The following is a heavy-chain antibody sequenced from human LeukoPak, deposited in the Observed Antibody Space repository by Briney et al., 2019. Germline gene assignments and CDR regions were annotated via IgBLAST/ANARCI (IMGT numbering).Heavy chain of an antibody. D-gene: IGHD1-26*01. Sequence: PGGSLRLSCAASGFTVSSNYMSWVRQAPGKGLAWVSVIYSGGSTYYADSVTGRFTISRDNPKNTLYLQMNSLRAEDTAVYYCARTQSVGAIDYWGQRTLVTASS. J-gene: IGHJ4*02. V-gene: IGHV3-66*02. CDR1: GFTVSSNY. CDR2: IYSGGST. CDR3: ARTQSVGAIDY.